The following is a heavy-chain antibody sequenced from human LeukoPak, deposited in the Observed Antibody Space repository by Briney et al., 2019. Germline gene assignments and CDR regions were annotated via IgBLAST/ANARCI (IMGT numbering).Heavy chain of an antibody. CDR1: GFTFSGHW. CDR2: INQGGSDK. V-gene: IGHV3-7*03. J-gene: IGHJ4*02. D-gene: IGHD6-19*01. Sequence: GGSLRLSCAASGFTFSGHWMSWVRQAPGKGLEWVANINQGGSDKYYVDSVKGRFTISRDNAKNSLYLQMNSLRAEDTALYYCAGGDRNGWYFDYWGQGILVTVSS. CDR3: AGGDRNGWYFDY.